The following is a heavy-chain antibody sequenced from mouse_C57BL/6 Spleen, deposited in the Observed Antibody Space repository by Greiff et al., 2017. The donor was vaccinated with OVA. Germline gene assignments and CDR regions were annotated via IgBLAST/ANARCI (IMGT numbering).Heavy chain of an antibody. V-gene: IGHV1-69*01. CDR1: GYTFTSYW. D-gene: IGHD2-5*01. CDR2: IDPSDSYT. CDR3: ARGNSNYGWFAY. Sequence: QVQLQQPGAELVMPGASVKLSCKASGYTFTSYWMHWVKQRPGQGLEWIGEIDPSDSYTNYNQKFKGKSTLTVDKSSSTAYMQLSSLTSEDSAVYYCARGNSNYGWFAYWGQGTLVTVSA. J-gene: IGHJ3*01.